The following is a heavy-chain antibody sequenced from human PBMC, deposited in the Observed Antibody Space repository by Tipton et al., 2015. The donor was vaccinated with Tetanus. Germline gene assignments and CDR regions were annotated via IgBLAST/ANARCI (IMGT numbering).Heavy chain of an antibody. CDR1: GGSISSGGYY. J-gene: IGHJ4*02. CDR3: ARRFYGDYVRFDY. D-gene: IGHD4-17*01. CDR2: IYYSGST. Sequence: LRLSCTVSGGSISSGGYYWSWIRQHPGKGLEWIGYIYYSGSTYYNPSLKSRVTISVDTSKNQFSLKLSSVTAADTAVYYCARRFYGDYVRFDYWGQGTLVTVSS. V-gene: IGHV4-31*02.